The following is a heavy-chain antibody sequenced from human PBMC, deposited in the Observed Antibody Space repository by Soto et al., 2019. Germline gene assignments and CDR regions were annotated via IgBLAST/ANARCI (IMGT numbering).Heavy chain of an antibody. D-gene: IGHD2-2*01. V-gene: IGHV1-69*13. CDR3: ARALVVVPAAMPSVIYYYYGMDV. J-gene: IGHJ6*02. CDR1: GGTFSSYA. Sequence: SVKVSCKASGGTFSSYAISWVRQAPGQGLEWMGGIIPIFGTANYAQKFQGRVTITADESTSTAYMELSSLRSEDTAVYYCARALVVVPAAMPSVIYYYYGMDVWGQGTTVTVSS. CDR2: IIPIFGTA.